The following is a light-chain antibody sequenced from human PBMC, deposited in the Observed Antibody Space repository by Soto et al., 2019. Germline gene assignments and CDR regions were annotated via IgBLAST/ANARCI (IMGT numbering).Light chain of an antibody. CDR2: RAS. CDR1: QNIYSN. J-gene: IGKJ1*01. Sequence: IVMTQSPATLSVSPGERATLSCRASQNIYSNITWYQQRPGQAPRLLIYRASTRATGDPARFSGSGSGKEFTLTISSGQSEDFTVYACLQYHNLWAFGQGTKVEI. CDR3: LQYHNLWA. V-gene: IGKV3-15*01.